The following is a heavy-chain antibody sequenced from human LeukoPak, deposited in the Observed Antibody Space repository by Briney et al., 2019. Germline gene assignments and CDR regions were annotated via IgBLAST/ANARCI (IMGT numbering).Heavy chain of an antibody. CDR3: ARGPPLRFGELGRHSSYYMDV. D-gene: IGHD3-10*01. CDR1: GYTFTSYE. CDR2: MNPNSGNT. V-gene: IGHV1-8*01. Sequence: GASVKVSCKASGYTFTSYEINWVRQATGQGLEWMGWMNPNSGNTDYAQKFQGRVTMTRNTSISTAYMELSSLRSEDTAVYYCARGPPLRFGELGRHSSYYMDVWGKGTTVTISS. J-gene: IGHJ6*03.